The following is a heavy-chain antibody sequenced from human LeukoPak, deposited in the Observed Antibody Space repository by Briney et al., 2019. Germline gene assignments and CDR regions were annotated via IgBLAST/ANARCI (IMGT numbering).Heavy chain of an antibody. Sequence: GGSLRLSCAASGFTFSSYSMNWVRQAPGKGSEWVSSISSSSSYIYYSDSVKGRFTISRDNAKNSLYLQMNSLRAEDTAVYYCASGCSTSCNIRHPFDYWGQGTLVTVSS. CDR1: GFTFSSYS. CDR2: ISSSSSYI. J-gene: IGHJ4*02. V-gene: IGHV3-21*01. CDR3: ASGCSTSCNIRHPFDY. D-gene: IGHD2-2*02.